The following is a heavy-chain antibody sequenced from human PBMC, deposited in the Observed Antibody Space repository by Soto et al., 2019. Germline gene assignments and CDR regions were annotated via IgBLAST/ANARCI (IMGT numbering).Heavy chain of an antibody. CDR2: IFTNGNT. J-gene: IGHJ6*02. CDR3: ASGPLVSRYYGLNV. CDR1: GVSMNNYY. Sequence: SETLSLTCSVSGVSMNNYYWSWIRQPAGRGLEWIGRIFTNGNTNYNPSLRGRLTMSVDTSTNQVSLRLTSVTAADTAVYYCASGPLVSRYYGLNVWGQGTTVTVSS. V-gene: IGHV4-4*07.